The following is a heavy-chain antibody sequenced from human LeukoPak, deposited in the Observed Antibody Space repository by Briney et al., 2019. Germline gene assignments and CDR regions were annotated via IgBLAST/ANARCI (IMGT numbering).Heavy chain of an antibody. CDR2: IYSGGST. Sequence: PGGSLRLSCAASGFTVSSNYMSWVRQAPGKGLEWVSVIYSGGSTYYADSVKGRFTISRDNSKNTLYLQMNSLRAEDTAVYYCARDHYDSSGSHDYWGQGTLVTVSS. CDR1: GFTVSSNY. CDR3: ARDHYDSSGSHDY. D-gene: IGHD3-22*01. V-gene: IGHV3-53*01. J-gene: IGHJ4*02.